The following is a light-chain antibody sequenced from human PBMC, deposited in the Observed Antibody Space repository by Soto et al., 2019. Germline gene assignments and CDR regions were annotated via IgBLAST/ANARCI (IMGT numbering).Light chain of an antibody. CDR2: VAS. CDR1: EGIRSY. CDR3: QQLNSYPLT. V-gene: IGKV1-9*01. Sequence: DIQLTQSPSFLSASVGDRVTITCRASEGIRSYLAWYQQKPGKAPELLIYVASTLQSGAPSRFSGSGSGTAFTLTISSLQPEDFATYYCQQLNSYPLTFCGGTRVEIK. J-gene: IGKJ4*02.